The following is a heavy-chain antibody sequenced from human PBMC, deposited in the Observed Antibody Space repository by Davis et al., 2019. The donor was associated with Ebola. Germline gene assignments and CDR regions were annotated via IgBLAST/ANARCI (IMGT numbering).Heavy chain of an antibody. CDR3: ARDRDPYYDILIGYSPIDY. J-gene: IGHJ4*02. Sequence: SETLSLTCTVSADSISGYYLRWIRQPPGKGLEWIGYIYYSGSTNYNPSLKSRVTISVDTSKNQFSLKLSSVTAADTAVYYCARDRDPYYDILIGYSPIDYWGQGTLVTVSS. CDR1: ADSISGYY. D-gene: IGHD3-9*01. V-gene: IGHV4-59*01. CDR2: IYYSGST.